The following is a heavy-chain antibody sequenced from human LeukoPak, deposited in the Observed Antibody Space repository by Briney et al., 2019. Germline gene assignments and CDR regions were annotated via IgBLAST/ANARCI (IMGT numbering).Heavy chain of an antibody. CDR3: ARSVLVVRGVIIEAFDY. J-gene: IGHJ4*02. Sequence: PGGSLRLSCAASGFTFSSYWMSWVRQAPGKGLEWVANIKQDGSGKYYVDSVKGRFTISRDNAKNSLYLQMNSLRAEDTAVYYCARSVLVVRGVIIEAFDYWGQGTLVTVSS. CDR1: GFTFSSYW. CDR2: IKQDGSGK. D-gene: IGHD3-10*01. V-gene: IGHV3-7*01.